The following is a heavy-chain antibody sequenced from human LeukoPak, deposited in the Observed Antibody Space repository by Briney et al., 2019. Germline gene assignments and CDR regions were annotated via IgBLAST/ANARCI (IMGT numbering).Heavy chain of an antibody. CDR3: AKDIEADTYSSPGFDI. CDR2: ISSDSSQI. V-gene: IGHV3-21*05. CDR1: EFTFSGYS. Sequence: PGGSLRLSCTASEFTFSGYSMNWVRLAPGKGLEWVSYISSDSSQIYYGDSVKGRFTISRDNAKNSLYLQMNSLRPEDTALYYCAKDIEADTYSSPGFDIWGQRTLVTVSS. D-gene: IGHD6-13*01. J-gene: IGHJ3*02.